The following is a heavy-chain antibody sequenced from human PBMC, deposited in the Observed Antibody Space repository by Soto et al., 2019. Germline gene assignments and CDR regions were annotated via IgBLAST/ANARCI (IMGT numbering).Heavy chain of an antibody. D-gene: IGHD2-15*01. J-gene: IGHJ6*02. V-gene: IGHV1-18*01. CDR3: ARVEGPLGYCSGGSCREPYYYYGMDV. CDR1: VYTFTRYG. Sequence: SVNVSCNASVYTFTRYGISLLRQAPGQGLEWIGCISAYNGNTNYAQKLQGRVTMTTDTSTSTAYMELRSLRSEDTAVYYCARVEGPLGYCSGGSCREPYYYYGMDVWGQGTTVTVSS. CDR2: ISAYNGNT.